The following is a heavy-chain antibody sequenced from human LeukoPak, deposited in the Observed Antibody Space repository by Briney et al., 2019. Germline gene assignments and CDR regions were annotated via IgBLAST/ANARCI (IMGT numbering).Heavy chain of an antibody. CDR3: AKVEYSSNIPQH. D-gene: IGHD6-6*01. CDR2: ISYDGSNK. J-gene: IGHJ1*01. V-gene: IGHV3-30*18. Sequence: GGSLRLSCAASGFIFSSYAMSWVRQAPGKGLEWVAVISYDGSNKYYADSVKGRFTISRDNSKNTQYLQMNSLRAEDTAVYYCAKVEYSSNIPQHWGQGTLVTVSS. CDR1: GFIFSSYA.